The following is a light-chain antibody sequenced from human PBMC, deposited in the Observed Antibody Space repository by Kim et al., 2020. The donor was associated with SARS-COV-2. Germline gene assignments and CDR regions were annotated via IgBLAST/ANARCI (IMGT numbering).Light chain of an antibody. J-gene: IGLJ1*01. CDR1: ESNIRVHP. CDR2: EDD. CDR3: ATWDVDLRIGV. Sequence: QSVLTQPPSVSAAPGEKVTIYCSGGESNIRVHPVSWFQQVPGTAPKLLINEDDNRLSGIPDRFSASSSGTSATLHITGLQTGDEADYYCATWDVDLRIGVFGAGTKVTVL. V-gene: IGLV1-51*01.